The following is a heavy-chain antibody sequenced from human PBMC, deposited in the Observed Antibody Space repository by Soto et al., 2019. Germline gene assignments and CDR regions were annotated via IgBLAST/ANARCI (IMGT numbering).Heavy chain of an antibody. CDR3: AITIFGVVIKGAFDI. CDR2: INHSGST. D-gene: IGHD3-3*01. J-gene: IGHJ3*02. CDR1: GGSFSGYY. Sequence: PSATLSLTCAVYGGSFSGYYWSWIRQPPGKGLEWIGEINHSGSTNYNPSLKSRVTISVDTSKNQFSLKLCSVTAADTAVYYCAITIFGVVIKGAFDIWGQGTMVTVSS. V-gene: IGHV4-34*01.